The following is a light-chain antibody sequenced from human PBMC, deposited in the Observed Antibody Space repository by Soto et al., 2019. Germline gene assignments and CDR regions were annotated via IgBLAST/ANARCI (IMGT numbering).Light chain of an antibody. J-gene: IGKJ1*01. CDR2: GAS. V-gene: IGKV3-15*01. CDR1: QSVRSN. Sequence: EIVMTQSPATLSVSAGERATLSCRASQSVRSNLAWYQQKPGQAPRLLIYGASTRATGIPARFSGSGSGAEFTLTISSLQSEDFAVYYCQQYNNWPVTFGQGTKVDIK. CDR3: QQYNNWPVT.